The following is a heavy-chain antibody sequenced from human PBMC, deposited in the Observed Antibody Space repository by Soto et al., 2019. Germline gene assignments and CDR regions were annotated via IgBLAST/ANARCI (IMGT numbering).Heavy chain of an antibody. CDR3: AKDAGYYLDY. D-gene: IGHD6-25*01. Sequence: GGSLRLSCAASGFTFSSYGMHWVRQAPGKGLEWVAVISYDGSNKYYADSVKGRFTISRDNSKNTLYLQMNSLRAEDTAVYYCAKDAGYYLDYWGQGTLVTVSS. V-gene: IGHV3-30*18. CDR2: ISYDGSNK. CDR1: GFTFSSYG. J-gene: IGHJ4*02.